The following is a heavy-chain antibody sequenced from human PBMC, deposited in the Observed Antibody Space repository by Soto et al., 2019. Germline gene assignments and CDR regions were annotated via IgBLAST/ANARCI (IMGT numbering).Heavy chain of an antibody. D-gene: IGHD4-4*01. J-gene: IGHJ6*02. Sequence: SETLSLTCTVSGGSIGSNSYYWGWIRQPPEKGLEWIGNIYYSGNGYYNPSLKSRVTLSVDTSKNQFSLKLSSVTAADTAVYYCATHPTVTTRGDRHYGMEVWGQGTTVTVSS. V-gene: IGHV4-39*01. CDR1: GGSIGSNSYY. CDR3: ATHPTVTTRGDRHYGMEV. CDR2: IYYSGNG.